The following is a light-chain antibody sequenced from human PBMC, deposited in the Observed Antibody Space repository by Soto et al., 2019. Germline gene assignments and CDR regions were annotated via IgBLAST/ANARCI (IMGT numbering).Light chain of an antibody. V-gene: IGKV1-39*01. CDR3: QQSFTTPLT. CDR1: QGLSSY. CDR2: AAF. J-gene: IGKJ4*01. Sequence: DIQLTQSPTFLSASVGDRVTITCRASQGLSSYLAWYQQKPGKAPNLLIYAAFTLQSGVPSRFSGSGSGTDFNLTINSLQPEDFATYFCQQSFTTPLTFGGGTKVDIK.